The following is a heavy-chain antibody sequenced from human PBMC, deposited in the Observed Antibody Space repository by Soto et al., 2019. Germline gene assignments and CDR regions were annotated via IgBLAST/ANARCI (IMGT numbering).Heavy chain of an antibody. CDR2: IYYSGST. V-gene: IGHV4-39*01. J-gene: IGHJ4*02. Sequence: QLQLQESGPGLVKPSETLSLTCTVSGGSISSSSYYWGWIRQPPGKGLEWIGSIYYSGSTYYNPSLKSRVTISVDTSKNQFSLKLSSLTAADTAVYYCASLPRYSGYGYYFDYWGQGTLVTVSS. CDR3: ASLPRYSGYGYYFDY. CDR1: GGSISSSSYY. D-gene: IGHD5-12*01.